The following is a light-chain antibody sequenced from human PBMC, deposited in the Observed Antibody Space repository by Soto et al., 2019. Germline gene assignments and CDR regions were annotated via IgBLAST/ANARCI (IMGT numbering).Light chain of an antibody. CDR2: TTS. J-gene: IGKJ3*01. V-gene: IGKV1-9*01. CDR3: QRLIIYPFT. Sequence: DIQLTQSPSFLSASVGDRVTITCRASQDISSYVAGYQQKPGQAPNLLIYTTSTLQSGVPSRFSGSESGTDLTLTISRRHTEDFATYYCQRLIIYPFTFGPGPKGHIK. CDR1: QDISSY.